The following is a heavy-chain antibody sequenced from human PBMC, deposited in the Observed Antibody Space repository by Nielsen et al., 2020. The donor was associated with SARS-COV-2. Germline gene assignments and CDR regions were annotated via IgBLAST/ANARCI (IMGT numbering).Heavy chain of an antibody. CDR2: IYYSGST. CDR1: GCSVSSGSYY. D-gene: IGHD2-2*01. Sequence: ESLKISCTVSGCSVSSGSYYWSWIRQPPGKGLEWIGYIYYSGSTNYNPSLKSRVTISVDTSKNQFSLKLSSVTAADTAVYYCARSTSTSYPFDPWGQGTLVTVSS. CDR3: ARSTSTSYPFDP. J-gene: IGHJ5*02. V-gene: IGHV4-61*01.